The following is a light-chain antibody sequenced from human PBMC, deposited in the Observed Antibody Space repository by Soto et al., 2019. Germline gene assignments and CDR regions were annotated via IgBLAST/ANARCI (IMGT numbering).Light chain of an antibody. CDR3: AAWDDSLSGRL. CDR1: SSNIGSSD. J-gene: IGLJ2*01. CDR2: RNN. Sequence: QSVLTQPPSVSGTPGQRVTISCSGSSSNIGSSDVYWYQQLPGTAPKLLIYRNNQRPSGVPDRFSGSRSGTSASLAISGLRSGDEADYYCAAWDDSLSGRLVGGGTKLTVL. V-gene: IGLV1-47*01.